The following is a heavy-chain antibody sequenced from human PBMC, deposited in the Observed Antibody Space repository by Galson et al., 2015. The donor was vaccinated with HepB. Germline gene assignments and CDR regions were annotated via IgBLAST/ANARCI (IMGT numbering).Heavy chain of an antibody. J-gene: IGHJ5*02. Sequence: SVKVSCKASGYTFTSYGISWVRQAPGQGLEWMGWISAYNGNTNYAQKLQGRVTMTTDTSTNTAYMELSSLRSEDTAVYYCARVRATPRPFGVVPTGWFDPWGQGTLVTVSS. D-gene: IGHD3-3*01. CDR1: GYTFTSYG. CDR2: ISAYNGNT. CDR3: ARVRATPRPFGVVPTGWFDP. V-gene: IGHV1-18*01.